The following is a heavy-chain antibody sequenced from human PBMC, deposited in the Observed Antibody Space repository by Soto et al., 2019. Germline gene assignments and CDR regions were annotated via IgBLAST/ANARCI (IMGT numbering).Heavy chain of an antibody. CDR1: GGSTSSDNY. J-gene: IGHJ4*02. CDR2: IYYSGNT. Sequence: SETLSLTCSVSGGSTSSDNYWSWIRQPPGKGLEWIGHIYYSGNTDYNPSLKSRLAISIDTSKNQFSLKLSSVTAADTAVYFCAREGGESSDGLYYFDSWGQGSLVTVSS. D-gene: IGHD3-16*01. CDR3: AREGGESSDGLYYFDS. V-gene: IGHV4-30-4*01.